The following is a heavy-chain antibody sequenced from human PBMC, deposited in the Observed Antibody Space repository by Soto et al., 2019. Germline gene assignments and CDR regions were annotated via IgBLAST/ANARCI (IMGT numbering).Heavy chain of an antibody. CDR1: GLSFISYA. CDR2: ISYDGSNK. CDR3: ARIVNPPAA. Sequence: PWGSLRLASAVCGLSFISYAMHWVRQAPGKGLEWVAVISYDGSNKYYADSVKGRFTISRDNSKNTLYLQMNSLRAEDTAVYYCARIVNPPAAWGQGTLVTFS. V-gene: IGHV3-30-3*01. D-gene: IGHD2-15*01. J-gene: IGHJ5*02.